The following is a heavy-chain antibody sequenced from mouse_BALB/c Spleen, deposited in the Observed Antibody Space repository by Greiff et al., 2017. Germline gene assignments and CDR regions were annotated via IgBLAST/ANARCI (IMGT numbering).Heavy chain of an antibody. J-gene: IGHJ3*01. CDR2: IDPENGDT. CDR3: NAFSGSSPWFAY. D-gene: IGHD1-1*01. CDR1: GFNIKDYY. V-gene: IGHV14-4*02. Sequence: EVQLQQSGAELVRPGASVKLSCTASGFNIKDYYMHWVKQRPEQGLEWIGWIDPENGDTEYAPKFQGKATMTADTSSNTAYLQLSSLTSEDTAVYYCNAFSGSSPWFAYWGQGTLVTVSA.